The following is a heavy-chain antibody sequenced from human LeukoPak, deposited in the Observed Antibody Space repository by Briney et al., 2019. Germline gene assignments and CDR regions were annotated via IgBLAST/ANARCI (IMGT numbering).Heavy chain of an antibody. J-gene: IGHJ4*02. CDR3: AKGVYSRGLFDY. Sequence: GSLRLSCAASGFTFSGYAMSWVRQAPGKGLEWVSAVSNSDGTTYYADSVKGRFTISRDNSKNTLYLQMNSLRAEDTAVYYCAKGVYSRGLFDYWGQGTLVTVSS. V-gene: IGHV3-23*01. D-gene: IGHD4-11*01. CDR2: VSNSDGTT. CDR1: GFTFSGYA.